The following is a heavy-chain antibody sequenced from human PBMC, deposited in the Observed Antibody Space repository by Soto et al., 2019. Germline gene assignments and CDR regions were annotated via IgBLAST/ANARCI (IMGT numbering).Heavy chain of an antibody. D-gene: IGHD1-20*01. Sequence: AAVTVSCKASGYTFTSNGISWVRQPPGQGLEWMGWISAYNGNTNYAQKLQSRVTMTTDTTTSTAYMKLRSLRSDDTAVYYCARGINNWKPVRSCDYWGQGTLVTVSS. CDR1: GYTFTSNG. CDR3: ARGINNWKPVRSCDY. CDR2: ISAYNGNT. V-gene: IGHV1-18*01. J-gene: IGHJ4*02.